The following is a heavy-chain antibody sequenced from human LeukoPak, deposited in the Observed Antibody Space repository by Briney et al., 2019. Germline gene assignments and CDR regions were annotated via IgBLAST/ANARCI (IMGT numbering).Heavy chain of an antibody. D-gene: IGHD3-3*01. CDR3: ARGVPYDSWSGPHYSDY. CDR1: RFTLSTYW. J-gene: IGHJ4*02. V-gene: IGHV3-7*01. Sequence: PGGSLRLSCAASRFTLSTYWMSWVRQAPGKGLEWVAHIKQDGSQEYYVDSVKGRFTTSRDSAKNSLYLQMNSLRAEDTAVYYCARGVPYDSWSGPHYSDYWGQGTLVTVSS. CDR2: IKQDGSQE.